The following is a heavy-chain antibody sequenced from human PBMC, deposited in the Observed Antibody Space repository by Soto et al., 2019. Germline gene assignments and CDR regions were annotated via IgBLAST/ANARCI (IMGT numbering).Heavy chain of an antibody. CDR1: GGSFSGYY. Sequence: QVQLQQCGAGLLKPSETLSLTCAVYGGSFSGYYWSWIRQPPGKGLEWIGEINHSGSTNYNPSLKSRVTISVDTSKNQFSLKLSSVTAADTAVYYCARGYDYIWGSYRTPFDYWGQGTLVTVSS. V-gene: IGHV4-34*01. CDR3: ARGYDYIWGSYRTPFDY. CDR2: INHSGST. D-gene: IGHD3-16*02. J-gene: IGHJ4*02.